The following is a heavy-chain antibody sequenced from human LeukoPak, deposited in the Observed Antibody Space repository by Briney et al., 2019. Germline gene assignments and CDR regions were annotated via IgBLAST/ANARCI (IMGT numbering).Heavy chain of an antibody. CDR2: IYYSGST. CDR3: AKPSNYYGSATDAFDF. Sequence: SETLSLTCTVSGGSISSYYWSWIRQPPGKGLEWIGYIYYSGSTNYNPSLKSRVTISVDKSKNQFSLKLNSVTAADTAVYYCAKPSNYYGSATDAFDFWGQGTMVTVSS. J-gene: IGHJ3*01. CDR1: GGSISSYY. V-gene: IGHV4-59*12. D-gene: IGHD3-10*01.